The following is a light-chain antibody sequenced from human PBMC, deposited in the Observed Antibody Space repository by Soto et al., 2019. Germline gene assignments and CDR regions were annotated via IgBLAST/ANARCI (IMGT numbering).Light chain of an antibody. CDR3: QKYNSYPWK. CDR1: QSISSW. J-gene: IGKJ1*01. Sequence: DIQMTHSPSTLSSSVGDRVTITCRASQSISSWLAWYQQKPGKAPKLLIYKASSLESGVPSRFSGSGSGTVFTLTISSLQPDDFATYYCQKYNSYPWKFGQGTKVDIK. CDR2: KAS. V-gene: IGKV1-5*03.